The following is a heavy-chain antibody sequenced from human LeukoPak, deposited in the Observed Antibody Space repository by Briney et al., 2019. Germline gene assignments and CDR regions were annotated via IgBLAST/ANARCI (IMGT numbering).Heavy chain of an antibody. CDR3: ARSAYSSTSRFDY. CDR1: GGTFSSYA. V-gene: IGHV1-69*05. J-gene: IGHJ4*02. Sequence: SVKVSCKASGGTFSSYAISWVRQAPGQGLEWMGGIIPIFGTANYAQKFQGRVTITTDESTSTAYMELSSLRSEDTAVYYCARSAYSSTSRFDYWGQGTLVTVSP. D-gene: IGHD2-2*01. CDR2: IIPIFGTA.